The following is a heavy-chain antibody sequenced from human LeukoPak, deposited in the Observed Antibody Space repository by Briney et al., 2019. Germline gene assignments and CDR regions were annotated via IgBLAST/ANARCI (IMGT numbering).Heavy chain of an antibody. Sequence: QPGGSLRLSCPASGFTFRSYAMSWVRQAPGKGLEWVSAISSSCTNTYYADSVKGRFTISRDNAKNTLYLQMNSLKAEDTAVYYCAKPSSGYGSFDSWGQGPLVTVSS. CDR2: ISSSCTNT. J-gene: IGHJ4*02. CDR1: GFTFRSYA. D-gene: IGHD6-19*01. CDR3: AKPSSGYGSFDS. V-gene: IGHV3-23*01.